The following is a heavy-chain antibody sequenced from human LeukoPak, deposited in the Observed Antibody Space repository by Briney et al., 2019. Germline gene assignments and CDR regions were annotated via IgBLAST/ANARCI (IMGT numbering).Heavy chain of an antibody. CDR1: GFTFSSYG. D-gene: IGHD1-26*01. V-gene: IGHV3-30*03. J-gene: IGHJ4*02. CDR3: ASGQWELLD. Sequence: GGSLRLSCAASGFTFSSYGMHWVRQAPGKGLEWVALISYHGSNKYYADSVKGRFTISRDNSKNTLYLQMNSLRAEDTAVYYCASGQWELLDWGQGTLVTVSS. CDR2: ISYHGSNK.